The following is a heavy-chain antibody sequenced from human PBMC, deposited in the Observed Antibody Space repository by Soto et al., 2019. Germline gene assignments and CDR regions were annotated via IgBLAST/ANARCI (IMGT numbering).Heavy chain of an antibody. Sequence: QGHLVQSEAEVKKSGASVKVSCKASGYTFTRYGISWVRQAPGQGLEWMGWISGYNGDTNYAQNCEGRVSMTIDTSTTTAYMELRSLTSDDTAVYYCAKKGQPPYYYYGLDVWGQGTKVTVSS. CDR1: GYTFTRYG. V-gene: IGHV1-18*01. D-gene: IGHD6-13*01. CDR3: AKKGQPPYYYYGLDV. CDR2: ISGYNGDT. J-gene: IGHJ6*02.